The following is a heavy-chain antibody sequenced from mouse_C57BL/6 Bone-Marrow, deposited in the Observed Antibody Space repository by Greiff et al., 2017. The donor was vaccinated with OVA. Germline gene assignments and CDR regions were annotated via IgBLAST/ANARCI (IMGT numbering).Heavy chain of an antibody. CDR3: ARWESTTNYYAMDY. D-gene: IGHD2-14*01. J-gene: IGHJ4*01. CDR1: GYTFTSYG. CDR2: IYPRSGNT. Sequence: VQLQQSGAELARPGASVKLSCKASGYTFTSYGISWVKQRTGQGLEWIGEIYPRSGNTYYNEKFKGKATLTADKSSSTAYMELRSLTSEDSAVYFCARWESTTNYYAMDYWGQGTSVTVSS. V-gene: IGHV1-81*01.